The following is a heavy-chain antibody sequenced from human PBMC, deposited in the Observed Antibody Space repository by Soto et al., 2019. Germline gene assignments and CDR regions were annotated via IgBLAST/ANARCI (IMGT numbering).Heavy chain of an antibody. CDR3: ARSIAARLGFDP. V-gene: IGHV4-59*08. J-gene: IGHJ5*02. CDR1: GCSISSYY. D-gene: IGHD6-6*01. CDR2: IYDSGST. Sequence: QVQLQESGPGLVKPSETLSLTCTVSGCSISSYYLSWIRQPPGKGLEWIGYIYDSGSTNYNPSLKSRVTIAVDTSKNQFSLKLSSVTAADTAVYYCARSIAARLGFDPWGQGTLVTVSS.